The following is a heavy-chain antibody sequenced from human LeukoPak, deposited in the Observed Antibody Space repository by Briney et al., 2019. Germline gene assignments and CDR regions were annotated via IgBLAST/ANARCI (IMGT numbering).Heavy chain of an antibody. D-gene: IGHD4-11*01. CDR3: AKGYDYSDSQYYFDY. CDR2: ISYDGSNK. CDR1: GFTFSSYG. Sequence: GGSLRLSCAASGFTFSSYGMHWVRQAPGKGLECVAVISYDGSNKYYADSVKGRFTISRDNSKNTLYLQMNSLRAEDTAVYYCAKGYDYSDSQYYFDYWGQGTLVTVSS. V-gene: IGHV3-30*18. J-gene: IGHJ4*02.